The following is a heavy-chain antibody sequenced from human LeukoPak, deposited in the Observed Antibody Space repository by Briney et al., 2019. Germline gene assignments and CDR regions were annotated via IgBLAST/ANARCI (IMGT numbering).Heavy chain of an antibody. CDR3: AKPPNDYSDYPFDD. CDR2: INGGASAT. Sequence: GGSLRLSCAASGFTFGTYAMSWVRQAPGKGLEWVSAINGGASATYYADSVKGRFTISRDNSKNTVYLQMNSLRAEDTAVYYCAKPPNDYSDYPFDDWGQGTLVTVSS. CDR1: GFTFGTYA. D-gene: IGHD4-11*01. J-gene: IGHJ4*02. V-gene: IGHV3-23*01.